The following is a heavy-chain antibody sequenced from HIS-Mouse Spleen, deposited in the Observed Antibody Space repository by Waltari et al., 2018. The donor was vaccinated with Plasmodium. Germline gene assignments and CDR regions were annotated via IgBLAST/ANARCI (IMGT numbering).Heavy chain of an antibody. CDR2: INHSGST. CDR1: GGSFSGYY. J-gene: IGHJ4*02. V-gene: IGHV4-34*01. Sequence: QVQLQQWGAGLLKPSETLSLTCAVYGGSFSGYYWSWIRQPPGKGLEWIGEINHSGSTNYNPSLKSRVTISVDTSKNQYSLKLSSVTAADTAVYYCARDLAAAGHFDYWGQGTLVTVSS. CDR3: ARDLAAAGHFDY. D-gene: IGHD6-13*01.